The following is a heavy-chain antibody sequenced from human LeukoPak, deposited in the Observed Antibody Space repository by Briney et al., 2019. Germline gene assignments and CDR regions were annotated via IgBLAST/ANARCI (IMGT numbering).Heavy chain of an antibody. Sequence: ASVKVSCKASGYTFTSYGISWVRQAPGQGLVWMGWISAYNGNTNYAQKLQGRVTMTTDTSTSTAYMELRSLRSDDTAVYYCARGINYYYDSSGYYIPYYWGQGTLVTVSS. V-gene: IGHV1-18*01. D-gene: IGHD3-22*01. CDR2: ISAYNGNT. CDR1: GYTFTSYG. CDR3: ARGINYYYDSSGYYIPYY. J-gene: IGHJ4*02.